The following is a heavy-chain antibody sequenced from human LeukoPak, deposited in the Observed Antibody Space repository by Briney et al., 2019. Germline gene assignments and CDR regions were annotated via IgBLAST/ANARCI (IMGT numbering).Heavy chain of an antibody. V-gene: IGHV3-21*01. Sequence: GGSLRLSCAASGFTFSSYSMNWVRQAPGKGLEWVSSISSSSSYIYYAHSVKGRFTISRDNAKNSLYLQMNSLRAEDTAVYYCAREDYCSGGSCYGYWGQGTLVTVSS. CDR1: GFTFSSYS. CDR3: AREDYCSGGSCYGY. CDR2: ISSSSSYI. D-gene: IGHD2-15*01. J-gene: IGHJ4*02.